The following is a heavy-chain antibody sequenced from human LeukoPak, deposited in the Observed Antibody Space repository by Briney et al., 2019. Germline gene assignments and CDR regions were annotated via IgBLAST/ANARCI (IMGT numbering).Heavy chain of an antibody. Sequence: SETLSLTCTVSGGSFSSGSYYWSWIRQPPGKGLEWIGYIYYSGSTNYNPSLKSRVTISVDTSKNQFSPKLSSVTAADTAVYYCARDLGSGWYYFDYWGQGTLVTVSS. CDR3: ARDLGSGWYYFDY. CDR1: GGSFSSGSYY. CDR2: IYYSGST. J-gene: IGHJ4*02. V-gene: IGHV4-61*01. D-gene: IGHD6-19*01.